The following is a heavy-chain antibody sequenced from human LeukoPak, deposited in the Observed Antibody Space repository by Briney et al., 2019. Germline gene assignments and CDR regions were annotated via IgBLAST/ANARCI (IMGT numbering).Heavy chain of an antibody. Sequence: PGGSLRLSCAASGFIFSNYYLVWVRQAPGKGLEWVANIKQDGSEQHYVDSVRGRFTISRDNAKNSLYLQMNSLRVEDTAVYFCARDGFVGAADYWGQGTLVTVSS. CDR1: GFIFSNYY. D-gene: IGHD6-13*01. J-gene: IGHJ4*02. V-gene: IGHV3-7*01. CDR2: IKQDGSEQ. CDR3: ARDGFVGAADY.